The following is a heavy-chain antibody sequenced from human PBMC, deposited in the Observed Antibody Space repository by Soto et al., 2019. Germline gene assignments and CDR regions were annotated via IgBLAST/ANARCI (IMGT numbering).Heavy chain of an antibody. J-gene: IGHJ4*02. CDR1: GFTFSTYT. CDR2: ITNSGATT. Sequence: PGGSLRLSCAASGFTFSTYTMSWVRQAPGKGLEWVSAITNSGATTFYADSVKGRYTISRDNSENTLYLQMNSLTADDTAVYYCAKASGLIDPYWEWGQETLVTVSS. D-gene: IGHD1-26*01. V-gene: IGHV3-23*01. CDR3: AKASGLIDPYWE.